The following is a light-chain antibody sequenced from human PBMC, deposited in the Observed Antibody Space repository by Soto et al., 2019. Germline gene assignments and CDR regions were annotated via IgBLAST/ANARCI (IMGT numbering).Light chain of an antibody. V-gene: IGLV2-14*01. J-gene: IGLJ2*01. CDR2: DVS. CDR3: SSYTSSSKVV. CDR1: SSDVGGYNY. Sequence: QYALTQPASVSGSPGQSITISCTGNSSDVGGYNYVSWYQQHPGKAPKLMIYDVSNRPSGVSNRFSGSKSGNTASLTISGLQAEDEADYYCSSYTSSSKVVFGGGTKVTVL.